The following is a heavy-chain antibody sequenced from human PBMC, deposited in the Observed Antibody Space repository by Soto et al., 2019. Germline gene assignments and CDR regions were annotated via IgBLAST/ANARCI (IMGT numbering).Heavy chain of an antibody. Sequence: QVQLVQSGAEVKKPGASVKVSCKASGYTFTGNYMHWVRQAPGQGFEWMGWINVNSGGTKYAQKFRGWVTMTRDTSISTAYMEPSRLRSDDRAVDYCARGDKLSLYPQLDYWGQGTLVTVSS. J-gene: IGHJ4*02. D-gene: IGHD3-16*02. CDR3: ARGDKLSLYPQLDY. V-gene: IGHV1-2*04. CDR1: GYTFTGNY. CDR2: INVNSGGT.